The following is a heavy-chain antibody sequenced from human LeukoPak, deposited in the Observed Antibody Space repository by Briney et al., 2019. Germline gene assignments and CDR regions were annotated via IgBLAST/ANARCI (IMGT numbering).Heavy chain of an antibody. CDR1: GFTFSNYW. CDR2: IRGDGTDT. CDR3: ARAIVGATAPGY. Sequence: GGSLRLSCVASGFTFSNYWMYWVRQAPGKGLVWVSGIRGDGTDTSYADSVKGRFTISRDNAKSSLYLQMNSLRAEDTAVYYCARAIVGATAPGYWGQGTLVTVSS. V-gene: IGHV3-74*03. D-gene: IGHD1-26*01. J-gene: IGHJ4*02.